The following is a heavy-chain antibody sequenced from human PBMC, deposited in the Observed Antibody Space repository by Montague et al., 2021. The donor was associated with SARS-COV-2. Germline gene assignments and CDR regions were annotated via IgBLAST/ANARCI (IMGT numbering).Heavy chain of an antibody. CDR3: AVNYGSGSYSTYYYGMDV. D-gene: IGHD3-10*01. Sequence: SETLSLTCAVYGGSFSGYYWSWIRQPPGKGLEWIGEINHSGSTNYNPSLKIRVTISVDTSKNQFSLKLSSVTAADTAVYYCAVNYGSGSYSTYYYGMDVWGQGTTVTVSS. CDR1: GGSFSGYY. CDR2: INHSGST. J-gene: IGHJ6*02. V-gene: IGHV4-34*01.